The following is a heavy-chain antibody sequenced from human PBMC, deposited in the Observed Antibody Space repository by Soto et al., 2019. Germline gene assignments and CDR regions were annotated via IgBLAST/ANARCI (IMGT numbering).Heavy chain of an antibody. Sequence: QVQMVQSGAEVKKPGASVKVSCRASGYSFTSYDVNWVRQATGQGLEWMGWMNPNSGNTAFAEKFQGRVTMARDTPISHGYLEMGGLTSEDPAVYYCARYPYTSYCSDGSCSYDAFDIWGQGTVVTVSS. D-gene: IGHD2-15*01. CDR3: ARYPYTSYCSDGSCSYDAFDI. CDR2: MNPNSGNT. J-gene: IGHJ3*02. CDR1: GYSFTSYD. V-gene: IGHV1-8*01.